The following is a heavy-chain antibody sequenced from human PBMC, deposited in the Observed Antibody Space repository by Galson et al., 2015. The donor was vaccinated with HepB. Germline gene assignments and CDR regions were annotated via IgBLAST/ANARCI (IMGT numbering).Heavy chain of an antibody. V-gene: IGHV3-30-3*01. CDR3: ARGTAAAGRNYYYYYGMDV. J-gene: IGHJ6*02. D-gene: IGHD6-13*01. CDR1: GFTFSSYA. CDR2: ISYDGSNK. Sequence: SLRLSCAASGFTFSSYAMHWVRQAPGKGLKWVAVISYDGSNKYYADSVKGQFTISRDNSKNTLYLQMNSLRAEDTAVYYCARGTAAAGRNYYYYYGMDVWGQGTTVTVSS.